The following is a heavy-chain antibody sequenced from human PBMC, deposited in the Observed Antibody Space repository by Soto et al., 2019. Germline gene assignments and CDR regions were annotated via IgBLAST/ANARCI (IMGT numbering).Heavy chain of an antibody. CDR3: ARELDPSYGGNSLPLDY. CDR1: GGTFSTYG. Sequence: QVQLVQSGAEVKKPGSSVKVSCKASGGTFSTYGMNWVRLAPGQGLEWMGGIIPKFGTTNYAQKFQGRVTIIADKSTNTAYMELNYLRSEDPAVFFCARELDPSYGGNSLPLDYWGQGTLVTVSS. J-gene: IGHJ4*02. V-gene: IGHV1-69*13. CDR2: IIPKFGTT. D-gene: IGHD4-17*01.